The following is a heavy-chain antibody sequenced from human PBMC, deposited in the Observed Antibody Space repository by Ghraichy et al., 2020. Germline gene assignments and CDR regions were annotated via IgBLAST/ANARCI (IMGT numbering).Heavy chain of an antibody. J-gene: IGHJ6*02. V-gene: IGHV3-7*01. CDR1: GFTFSRYW. D-gene: IGHD2-2*01. CDR3: ASSRVSYGVDV. CDR2: IKQDESEK. Sequence: GGSLRLSCAASGFTFSRYWMSWVRQAPGKGLEWVANIKQDESEKYYVDSVKGRFTISRDNAKKSLYLQMNSLRAEDTAVYYCASSRVSYGVDVWGQGTTVTVSS.